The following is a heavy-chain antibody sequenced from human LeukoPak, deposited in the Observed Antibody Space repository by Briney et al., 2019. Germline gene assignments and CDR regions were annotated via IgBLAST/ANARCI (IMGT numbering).Heavy chain of an antibody. V-gene: IGHV4-34*01. J-gene: IGHJ4*02. CDR2: INHSGST. CDR1: GGSISGYY. Sequence: SETLSLTCAVYGGSISGYYWSWIRQPPGKGLEWIGEINHSGSTNYNPSLRSRVTISVDTSKNQFSLKLSSVTAADTAVYYCARHSSGWYVYWGQGTLVTVSS. D-gene: IGHD6-19*01. CDR3: ARHSSGWYVY.